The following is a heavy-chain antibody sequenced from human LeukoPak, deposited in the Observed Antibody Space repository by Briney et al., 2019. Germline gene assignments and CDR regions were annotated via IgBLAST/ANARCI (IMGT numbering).Heavy chain of an antibody. V-gene: IGHV3-11*01. D-gene: IGHD3-22*01. CDR3: ARVLRDDSSGYTIDY. CDR2: ISSSGSTI. Sequence: GGSLRLSCAASGFTFSDYYMSWLRQAPGKGLEWVSYISSSGSTIYYADSVKGRFTISRDNAKNSLYLQMNSLRAEDTAVYYCARVLRDDSSGYTIDYWGQGTLVTVSS. CDR1: GFTFSDYY. J-gene: IGHJ4*02.